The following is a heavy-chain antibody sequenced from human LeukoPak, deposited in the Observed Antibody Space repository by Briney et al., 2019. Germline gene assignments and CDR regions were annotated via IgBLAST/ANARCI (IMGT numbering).Heavy chain of an antibody. Sequence: GGSLRLSCAASGFTFSSYSMNWVRQAPGKELEWVSYISSSSSTIYYADSVKGRFTISRGNAKNSLYLQMNSLRAEDTAVYYCARESYYDFWSGSPHNWFDPWGQGTLVTVSS. CDR2: ISSSSSTI. V-gene: IGHV3-48*01. CDR3: ARESYYDFWSGSPHNWFDP. D-gene: IGHD3-3*01. J-gene: IGHJ5*02. CDR1: GFTFSSYS.